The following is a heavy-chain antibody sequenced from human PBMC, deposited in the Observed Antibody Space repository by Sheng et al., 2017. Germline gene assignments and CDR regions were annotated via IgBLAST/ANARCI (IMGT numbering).Heavy chain of an antibody. CDR1: GGTFSSYA. Sequence: QVQLVQSGAEVKKPGSSVKVSCKASGGTFSSYAISWVRQAPGQGLEWMGGIIPILGIANYAQKFQGRVTITADKSTSTAYMELGSLRSEDTAVYYCARDLHDDSSGYGDPSLDYWGQGTLVTVSS. D-gene: IGHD3-22*01. V-gene: IGHV1-69*04. CDR3: ARDLHDDSSGYGDPSLDY. CDR2: IIPILGIA. J-gene: IGHJ4*02.